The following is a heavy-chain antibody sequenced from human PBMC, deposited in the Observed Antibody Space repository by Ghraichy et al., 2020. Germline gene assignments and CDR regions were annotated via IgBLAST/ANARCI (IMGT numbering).Heavy chain of an antibody. CDR3: ARSPTAMVDYYYYGMDV. CDR1: GGSISSSSYY. V-gene: IGHV4-39*01. Sequence: SETLSLTCTVSGGSISSSSYYWGWIRQPPGKGLEWIGSIYYRGSTYYNPSLKSRVTISVDTSKNQFSLKLSSVTAADTAVYYCARSPTAMVDYYYYGMDVWGQGTTVTVSS. CDR2: IYYRGST. J-gene: IGHJ6*02. D-gene: IGHD5-18*01.